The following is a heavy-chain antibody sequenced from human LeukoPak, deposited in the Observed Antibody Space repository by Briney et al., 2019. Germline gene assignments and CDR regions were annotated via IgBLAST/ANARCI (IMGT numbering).Heavy chain of an antibody. Sequence: GGSLRLSCAASGFTFSSYEMNWVRQAPGKGLEWVSYISSSGSTIYYADSVKGRFTISRDNAKNSLYLQMNSLRAEDTAVYYCARYHDFWSGYGIFDYWGQRTLVTVSS. V-gene: IGHV3-48*03. CDR1: GFTFSSYE. J-gene: IGHJ4*02. CDR3: ARYHDFWSGYGIFDY. CDR2: ISSSGSTI. D-gene: IGHD3-3*01.